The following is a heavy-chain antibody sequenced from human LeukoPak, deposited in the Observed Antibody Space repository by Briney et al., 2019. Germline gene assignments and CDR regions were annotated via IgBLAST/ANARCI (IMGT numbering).Heavy chain of an antibody. CDR3: ARERSSGYNDAFDI. V-gene: IGHV3-30*02. Sequence: PGGSLRLSCAASGFTFSSYGMHWVRQAPGKGLEWVAFIRYDGSNKYYADSVKGRFTISRDNSKNTLYLQMNSLRAEDTAVYYCARERSSGYNDAFDIWGQGTMVTVSS. CDR2: IRYDGSNK. J-gene: IGHJ3*02. CDR1: GFTFSSYG. D-gene: IGHD3-22*01.